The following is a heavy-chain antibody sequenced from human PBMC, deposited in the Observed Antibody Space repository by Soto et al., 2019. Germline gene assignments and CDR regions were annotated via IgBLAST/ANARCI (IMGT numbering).Heavy chain of an antibody. CDR3: ARYRTGSTDAFDI. D-gene: IGHD1-1*01. J-gene: IGHJ3*02. V-gene: IGHV3-11*01. CDR2: ISSSGSTI. Sequence: GESLKISCAASGFTFSDYYMSWIRQAPGKGLEWVSYISSSGSTIYYADSVKGRFTISRDNAKNSLYLQMNSLRAEDTAVYYCARYRTGSTDAFDIWGQGTMVTVSS. CDR1: GFTFSDYY.